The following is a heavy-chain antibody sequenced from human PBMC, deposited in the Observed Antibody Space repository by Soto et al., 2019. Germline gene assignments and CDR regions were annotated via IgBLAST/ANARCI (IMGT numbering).Heavy chain of an antibody. CDR2: INWDGTAT. Sequence: LGGSLRLSCAASGFIFDDFTMHWIRQAPGKGLEWVSLINWDGTATYYADSVKGRFTISRDNRKNSLYLQMNRLGPEDTALYFCAKDLCSRTNCYPAPLMYHYYGVDVWGQGTTVTVSS. V-gene: IGHV3-43*01. CDR3: AKDLCSRTNCYPAPLMYHYYGVDV. D-gene: IGHD2-2*01. J-gene: IGHJ6*02. CDR1: GFIFDDFT.